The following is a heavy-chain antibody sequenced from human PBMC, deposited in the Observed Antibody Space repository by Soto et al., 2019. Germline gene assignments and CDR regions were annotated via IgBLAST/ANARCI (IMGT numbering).Heavy chain of an antibody. J-gene: IGHJ2*01. V-gene: IGHV1-2*02. CDR3: AKEKAAADNWYVDL. Sequence: QVQLVQSGAEVKKPGASVKVSCKASGYTFSDYYMHWVRQAPGQGLEWMGWINPNSGGTNYAQKFQGRVTMTRDTSIRTAYMELSRLRSDDTAVYYCAKEKAAADNWYVDLWGRGTLVTVSS. CDR2: INPNSGGT. D-gene: IGHD6-13*01. CDR1: GYTFSDYY.